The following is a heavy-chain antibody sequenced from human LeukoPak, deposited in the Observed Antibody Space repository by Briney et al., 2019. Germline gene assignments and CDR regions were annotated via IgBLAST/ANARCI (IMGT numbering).Heavy chain of an antibody. V-gene: IGHV4-59*01. J-gene: IGHJ4*02. CDR1: GGSISSYY. CDR2: IYYSGST. CDR3: AREASLYSSGWYNGY. Sequence: PSETLSLTCTVSGGSISSYYWSWIRQPPGKGLEWIGYIYYSGSTNYNPSLKSRVTISVDTSKNQFSLKLSSVTAADTAVYYCAREASLYSSGWYNGYWGQGTLVTVSS. D-gene: IGHD6-19*01.